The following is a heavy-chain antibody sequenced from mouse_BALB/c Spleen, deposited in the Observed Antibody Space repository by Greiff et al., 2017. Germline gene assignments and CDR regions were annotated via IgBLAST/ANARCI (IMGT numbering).Heavy chain of an antibody. CDR3: APLITWFAY. CDR1: GFNITDTY. D-gene: IGHD2-4*01. V-gene: IGHV14-3*02. Sequence: VQLQQSGAELVKPGASVKLSCTASGFNITDTYMHWVKQRPEQGLEWIGWIDPANGNTKYDPKFQGKATITADTSSNTAYLQLSSLTSEDTAVYYCAPLITWFAYWGQGTLVTVSA. J-gene: IGHJ3*01. CDR2: IDPANGNT.